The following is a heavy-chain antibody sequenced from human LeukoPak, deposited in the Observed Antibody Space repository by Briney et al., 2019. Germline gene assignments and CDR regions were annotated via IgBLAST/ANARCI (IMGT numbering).Heavy chain of an antibody. CDR2: IRGSGGST. V-gene: IGHV3-23*01. Sequence: GGSLRLSCAASGYTLSSYAMSSVRQAPGKGLERVSAIRGSGGSTYYADSVKGRFTISRDNAKNTLNLQMNSLRAEDTAVNYCAKDGIAMGYYYYYIDVWGKGTTVTVSS. CDR1: GYTLSSYA. D-gene: IGHD5-18*01. CDR3: AKDGIAMGYYYYYIDV. J-gene: IGHJ6*03.